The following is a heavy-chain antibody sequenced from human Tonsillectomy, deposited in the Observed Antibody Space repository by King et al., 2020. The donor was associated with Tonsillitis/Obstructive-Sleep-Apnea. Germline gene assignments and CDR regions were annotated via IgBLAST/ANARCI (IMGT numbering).Heavy chain of an antibody. D-gene: IGHD3-3*01. CDR2: INHSGST. Sequence: VQLQQWGAGLLKPSETLSLTCAVYGGSFSGYYWSWIRQPPGKGLEWIGEINHSGSTNYNPSLKSRVTISVDTSKNQFSLKLSSVTAADTAVYYCARWELEYDLWSCYYWGYFYYWGQGTLVTVSS. CDR3: ARWELEYDLWSCYYWGYFYY. J-gene: IGHJ4*02. V-gene: IGHV4-34*01. CDR1: GGSFSGYY.